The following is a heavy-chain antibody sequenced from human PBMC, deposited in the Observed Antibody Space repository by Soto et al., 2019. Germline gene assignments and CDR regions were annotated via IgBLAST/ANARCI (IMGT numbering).Heavy chain of an antibody. J-gene: IGHJ5*02. D-gene: IGHD2-2*01. CDR3: ARGGYCISTSCYSWFDP. Sequence: SETLSLTCTVSGSSISSSSYYWGWSRQPPGKGLEWIGSIYYSGNTYYNPSLKSRVTISVDTAKNQFSLKLSSVTAADTAVYHCARGGYCISTSCYSWFDPWGQGTLVTVSS. CDR2: IYYSGNT. CDR1: GSSISSSSYY. V-gene: IGHV4-39*01.